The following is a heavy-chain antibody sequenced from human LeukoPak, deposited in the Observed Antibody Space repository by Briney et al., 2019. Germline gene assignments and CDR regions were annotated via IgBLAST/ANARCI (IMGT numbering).Heavy chain of an antibody. D-gene: IGHD4-11*01. CDR2: INSDGSST. Sequence: PGGSLRLSCAASGFTFSSYWMHWVRQAPGKGLVSVSRINSDGSSTSYADSVKGRFTISRDNAKNTLNLQMNSLRAEDTAVYYCARSSYSNGEANDYWGQGTLVTVSS. J-gene: IGHJ4*02. CDR3: ARSSYSNGEANDY. V-gene: IGHV3-74*01. CDR1: GFTFSSYW.